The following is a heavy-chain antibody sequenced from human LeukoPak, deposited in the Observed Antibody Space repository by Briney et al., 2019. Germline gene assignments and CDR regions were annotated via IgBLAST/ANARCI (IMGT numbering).Heavy chain of an antibody. V-gene: IGHV4-30-2*01. D-gene: IGHD2/OR15-2a*01. CDR2: IYRSESV. Sequence: ASETLSLTCAVSGASVGGNHWSWIRQPPGKGLEWIGYIYRSESVNYNPSLKSRVTISVDRSKNQFSLKLSSVTAADTAVYYCARDRDFAGQEVWYFDLWGRGTLVTVSS. CDR3: ARDRDFAGQEVWYFDL. J-gene: IGHJ2*01. CDR1: GASVGGNH.